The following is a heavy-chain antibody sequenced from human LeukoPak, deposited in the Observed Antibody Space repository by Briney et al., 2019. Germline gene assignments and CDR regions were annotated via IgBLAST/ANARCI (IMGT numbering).Heavy chain of an antibody. CDR2: ISYDGSNK. CDR3: AKEADVVPAAITFYYYYGIDV. J-gene: IGHJ6*02. D-gene: IGHD2-2*02. CDR1: GFTFSSYG. V-gene: IGHV3-30*18. Sequence: PGGSLRLSCAASGFTFSSYGMHWVRQAPGKGLEWVAVISYDGSNKYYADSVKGRFTISRDNSKNTLYLQMNSLRAEDTAVYYCAKEADVVPAAITFYYYYGIDVWGQGTTVTVSS.